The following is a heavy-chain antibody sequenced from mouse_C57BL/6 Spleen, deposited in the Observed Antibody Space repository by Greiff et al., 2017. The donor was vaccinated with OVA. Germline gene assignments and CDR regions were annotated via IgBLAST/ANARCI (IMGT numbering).Heavy chain of an antibody. D-gene: IGHD2-3*01. Sequence: EVQVVESGGGLVKPGGSLKLSCAASGFTFSSYTMSWVRQTPEKRLEWVATISGGGGNTYYPDSVKGRFTISRDNAKNTLYLQMSSLRSEDTALYYCARHEDSDGYYLAWFAYWGQGTLVTVSA. J-gene: IGHJ3*01. CDR2: ISGGGGNT. CDR1: GFTFSSYT. CDR3: ARHEDSDGYYLAWFAY. V-gene: IGHV5-9*01.